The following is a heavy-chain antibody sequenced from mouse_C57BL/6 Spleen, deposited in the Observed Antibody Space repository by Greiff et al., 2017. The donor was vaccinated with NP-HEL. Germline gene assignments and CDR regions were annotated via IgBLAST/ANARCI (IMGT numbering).Heavy chain of an antibody. CDR1: GYTFTSYW. CDR2: IDPSDSYT. J-gene: IGHJ2*01. CDR3: ARRDWDKPFDY. D-gene: IGHD4-1*01. Sequence: QVQLQQSGAELVKPGASVKLSCKASGYTFTSYWMQWVKQRPGQGLEWIGEIDPSDSYTNYNQKFKGKATLTVDTSSSTAYMQLSSLTSEDSAVYYCARRDWDKPFDYWGQGTTLTVSS. V-gene: IGHV1-50*01.